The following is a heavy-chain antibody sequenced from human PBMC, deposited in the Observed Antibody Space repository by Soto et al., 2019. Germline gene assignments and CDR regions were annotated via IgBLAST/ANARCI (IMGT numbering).Heavy chain of an antibody. D-gene: IGHD5-12*01. J-gene: IGHJ3*02. CDR3: AGGRIVASMHDAFEI. CDR2: ISAYNGKR. Sequence: QGQLLQSGDEVKTPGASVRVSCRASGYPFTSYGISWVRQAPGQGLEWVAWISAYNGKRDTAQKFQGRVTMTLDTSTDTAHMELGDLTSADTAVYYCAGGRIVASMHDAFEIWGQGTKGTVSS. V-gene: IGHV1-18*01. CDR1: GYPFTSYG.